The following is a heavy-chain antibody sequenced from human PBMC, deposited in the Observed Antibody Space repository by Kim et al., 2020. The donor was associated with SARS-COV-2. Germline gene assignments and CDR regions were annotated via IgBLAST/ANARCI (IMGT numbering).Heavy chain of an antibody. Sequence: GGSLRLSCAASGFTFRSYVMSWVRQTPGRGLEWVSSINSAGTTFYADYVKGRFSISRDNSKNMVHLEMNGLRAEDTAIYFCAKNVEYYDSSGFDSWCQGPLVPVSS. CDR1: GFTFRSYV. CDR2: INSAGTT. J-gene: IGHJ4*02. CDR3: AKNVEYYDSSGFDS. D-gene: IGHD3-22*01. V-gene: IGHV3-23*05.